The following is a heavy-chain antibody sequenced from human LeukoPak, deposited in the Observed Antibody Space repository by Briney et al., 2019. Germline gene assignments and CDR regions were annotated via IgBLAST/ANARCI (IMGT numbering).Heavy chain of an antibody. Sequence: PGGSLRLSCAGSGFTFSSYSMNWVRQAPGKGLEWVSSISSSSSYIYYADSVRGRFTISRDNAKSSLYLQMNSLRVEDTAVYYCARDCESGYSYGLCWGQGTLVTVSS. CDR2: ISSSSSYI. V-gene: IGHV3-21*01. D-gene: IGHD5-18*01. CDR1: GFTFSSYS. CDR3: ARDCESGYSYGLC. J-gene: IGHJ4*02.